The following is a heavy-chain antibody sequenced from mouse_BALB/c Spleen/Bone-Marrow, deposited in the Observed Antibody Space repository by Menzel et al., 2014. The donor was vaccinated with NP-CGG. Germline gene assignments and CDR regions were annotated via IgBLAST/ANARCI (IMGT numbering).Heavy chain of an antibody. CDR3: ARDWYFDV. J-gene: IGHJ1*01. V-gene: IGHV1-7*01. CDR2: INPSTGYT. Sequence: VHLQQSGAELAKPGASVKMPCKASGYTFTSYWMHWVKQRPGQGLEWIGYINPSTGYTEYNQKFKDKATLTADKSSSTAYMQLSSLTSEDSAVYYCARDWYFDVWGAGTTVTVSS. CDR1: GYTFTSYW.